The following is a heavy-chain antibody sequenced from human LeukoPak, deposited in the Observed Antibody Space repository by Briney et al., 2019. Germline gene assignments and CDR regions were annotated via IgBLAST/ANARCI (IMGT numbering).Heavy chain of an antibody. CDR3: ARQERRRAPHYLTVTTAHAFDI. D-gene: IGHD4-17*01. Sequence: GGSLRLSCAASGFTFSSYSMNWVRQAPGKGLEWVSSISSSSSYIYYADSVKGRFTISRDNAKNSLYLQMDSLRAEDTAVYYCARQERRRAPHYLTVTTAHAFDIWGQGTMVTVSS. J-gene: IGHJ3*02. CDR1: GFTFSSYS. CDR2: ISSSSSYI. V-gene: IGHV3-21*01.